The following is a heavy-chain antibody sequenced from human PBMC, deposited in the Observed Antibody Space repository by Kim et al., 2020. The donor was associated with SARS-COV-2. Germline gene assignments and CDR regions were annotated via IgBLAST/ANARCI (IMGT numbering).Heavy chain of an antibody. J-gene: IGHJ6*02. V-gene: IGHV5-10-1*01. D-gene: IGHD6-13*01. CDR2: IDPSDSYT. Sequence: GESLKISCQGSGYSFTSYWISWVRQMPGKGLEWMGRIDPSDSYTNYSPSFQGHVTISADKSISTAYLQWSSLKASDTAMYYCARLFGVSRSWSSYYYYGMDVWGQGTTVTVSS. CDR3: ARLFGVSRSWSSYYYYGMDV. CDR1: GYSFTSYW.